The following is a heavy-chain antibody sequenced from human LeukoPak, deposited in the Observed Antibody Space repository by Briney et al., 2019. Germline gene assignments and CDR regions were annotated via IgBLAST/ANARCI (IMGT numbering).Heavy chain of an antibody. D-gene: IGHD2-15*01. CDR3: ARDGCSGGSCSPSENDAFDI. J-gene: IGHJ3*02. Sequence: ASVNVSCRASGYTFTSYGISWVRQAPGQGLEWMGWISAYNGNTNYAQKLQGRVTMTTDTSTSTAYMELRSLRSDDTAVYYCARDGCSGGSCSPSENDAFDIWGQGTMVTVSS. V-gene: IGHV1-18*01. CDR2: ISAYNGNT. CDR1: GYTFTSYG.